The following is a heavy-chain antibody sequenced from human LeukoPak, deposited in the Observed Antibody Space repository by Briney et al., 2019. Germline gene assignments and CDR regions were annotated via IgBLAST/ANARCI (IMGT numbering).Heavy chain of an antibody. CDR1: TDSMTSYY. Sequence: SETLSLTCSVSTDSMTSYYWSWIRQPPGKGLEWIGYIYYTGRANYNPSLKSRVSISVDTSKNQFSLKFSSVTAADTPVYFCARLHLYYDILTPRYFDLWGRGTLVTVSS. V-gene: IGHV4-59*08. CDR2: IYYTGRA. CDR3: ARLHLYYDILTPRYFDL. D-gene: IGHD3-9*01. J-gene: IGHJ2*01.